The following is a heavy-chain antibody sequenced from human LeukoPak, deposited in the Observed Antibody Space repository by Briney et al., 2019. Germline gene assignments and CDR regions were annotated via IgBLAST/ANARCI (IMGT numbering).Heavy chain of an antibody. J-gene: IGHJ4*02. CDR3: ARAGYGPRYYFDY. V-gene: IGHV1-69*13. CDR1: GGTFSSYA. CDR2: IIPIFGTA. Sequence: ASVKASCKASGGTFSSYAISWVRQAPGQGLEWMGGIIPIFGTANYAQKFQGRVTITADESTSTAYMELSSLRSEDTAVYYCARAGYGPRYYFDYWGQGTLVTVSS. D-gene: IGHD6-13*01.